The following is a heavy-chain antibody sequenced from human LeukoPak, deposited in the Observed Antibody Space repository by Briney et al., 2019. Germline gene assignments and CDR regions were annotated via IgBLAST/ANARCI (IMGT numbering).Heavy chain of an antibody. CDR2: ISSSGTTI. D-gene: IGHD2-2*01. Sequence: GGSLRLSCAASGFTFSSYEMNWVRQAPGRGLEWVSYISSSGTTIYYADSVRGRFTISRDNAKNSLYLQMNSLRAEDTAVYYCAREGACSGTSCFDAFDIWGQGTMVTVSS. CDR1: GFTFSSYE. V-gene: IGHV3-48*03. CDR3: AREGACSGTSCFDAFDI. J-gene: IGHJ3*02.